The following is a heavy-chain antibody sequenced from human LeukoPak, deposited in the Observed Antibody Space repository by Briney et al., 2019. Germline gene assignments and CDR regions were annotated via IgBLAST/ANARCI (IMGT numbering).Heavy chain of an antibody. CDR2: ISSSSSYI. CDR3: ARGYYDILTGYYFEYFQH. D-gene: IGHD3-9*01. Sequence: GGSLRLSCAASGFTFSSYSMNWVRQAPGKGLEWVSSISSSSSYIYYADSVKGRFTISRDNAKNSLYLQMNSLRAEDTAAYYCARGYYDILTGYYFEYFQHWGQGTLVTVSS. V-gene: IGHV3-21*01. J-gene: IGHJ1*01. CDR1: GFTFSSYS.